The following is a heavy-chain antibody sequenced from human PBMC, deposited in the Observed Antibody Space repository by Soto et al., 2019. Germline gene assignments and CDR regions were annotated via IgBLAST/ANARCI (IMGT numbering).Heavy chain of an antibody. CDR3: VFFLMIRRPPRSSRFPYM. CDR2: IYYSGST. Sequence: IRQPPGKGLDWIGYIYYSGSTYYHPSLKSRGTISVDTSKNMFARKLSSVTTAYTAVYYCVFFLMIRRPPRSSRFPYM. D-gene: IGHD3-22*01. J-gene: IGHJ6*03. V-gene: IGHV4-30-4*01.